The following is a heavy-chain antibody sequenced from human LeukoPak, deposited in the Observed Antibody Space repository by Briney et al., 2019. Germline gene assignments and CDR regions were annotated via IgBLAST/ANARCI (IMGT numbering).Heavy chain of an antibody. Sequence: SETLSLTCAVYGGSFSGYYWSWIRQPPGKGLEWIGEINHSGSTNYNPSLKSRVTISVDTSKNQFSLKLSSVTAADTAVYYCARSHHYYDSSGHGCWGQGTLVTVSS. J-gene: IGHJ4*02. D-gene: IGHD3-22*01. CDR1: GGSFSGYY. CDR2: INHSGST. CDR3: ARSHHYYDSSGHGC. V-gene: IGHV4-34*01.